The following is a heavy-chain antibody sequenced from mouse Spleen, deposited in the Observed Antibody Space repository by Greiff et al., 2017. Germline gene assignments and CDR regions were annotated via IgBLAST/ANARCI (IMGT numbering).Heavy chain of an antibody. CDR3: TEDGNPPAY. CDR2: IRLKSDNYAT. CDR1: GFTFSNYW. D-gene: IGHD2-1*01. V-gene: IGHV6-3*01. Sequence: EVMLVESGGGLVQPGGSMKLSCVASGFTFSNYWMNWVRQSPEKGLEWVAQIRLKSDNYATHYAESVKGRFTISRDDSKSSVYLQMNNLRAEDTGIYYCTEDGNPPAYWGQGTLVTVSA. J-gene: IGHJ3*01.